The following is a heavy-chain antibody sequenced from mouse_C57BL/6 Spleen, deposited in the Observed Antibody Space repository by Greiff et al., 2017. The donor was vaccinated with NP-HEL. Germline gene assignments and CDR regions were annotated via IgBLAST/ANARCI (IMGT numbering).Heavy chain of an antibody. CDR3: TLWNYGSSYDAMDY. CDR2: IDPENGDT. D-gene: IGHD1-1*01. J-gene: IGHJ4*01. V-gene: IGHV14-4*01. Sequence: VQLQQSGAELVRPGASVKLSCTASGFNIKDDYMHWVKQRPEQGLEWIGWIDPENGDTEYASKFQGKATITADTSSNTAYLQLSSLTSEDTAVYYCTLWNYGSSYDAMDYWGQGTSVTVSS. CDR1: GFNIKDDY.